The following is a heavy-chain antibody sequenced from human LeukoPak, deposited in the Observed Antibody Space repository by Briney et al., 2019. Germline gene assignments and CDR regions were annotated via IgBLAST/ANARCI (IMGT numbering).Heavy chain of an antibody. CDR3: AREMNYDDYRTSDY. J-gene: IGHJ4*02. CDR2: VDSKSGGT. Sequence: ASVKVSCKASGYTFTGYYMHWVRQAPGQGFEWLGRVDSKSGGTNYAQKFQGRVTMTRDTSISTVYMRLISLRSDDTAVYYCAREMNYDDYRTSDYWGQGTLVTVSS. V-gene: IGHV1-2*02. D-gene: IGHD4-17*01. CDR1: GYTFTGYY.